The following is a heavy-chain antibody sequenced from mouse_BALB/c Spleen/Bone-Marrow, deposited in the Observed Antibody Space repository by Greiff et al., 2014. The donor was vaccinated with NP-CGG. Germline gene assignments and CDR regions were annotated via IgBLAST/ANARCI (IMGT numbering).Heavy chain of an antibody. J-gene: IGHJ2*01. D-gene: IGHD1-1*01. CDR3: ARSGSSSGYFDY. CDR2: ISSGSSTI. V-gene: IGHV5-17*02. Sequence: EVQGEESGGGLVQPGGSRKLSCAASGFTFSSFGMHWVRQTPEKGLEWVAYISSGSSTIYYADTVMGRFTISRDNPKNTLFLQMTSLRSEDTAMYYCARSGSSSGYFDYWGQGTTLTVSS. CDR1: GFTFSSFG.